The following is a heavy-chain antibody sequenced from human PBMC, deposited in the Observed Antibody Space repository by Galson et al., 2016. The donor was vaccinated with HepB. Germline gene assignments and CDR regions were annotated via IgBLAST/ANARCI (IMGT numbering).Heavy chain of an antibody. CDR2: IRVNNGNT. V-gene: IGHV1-18*01. D-gene: IGHD1-1*01. CDR3: ARDHIEGNDKVHDYYGLDV. Sequence: QSGAEVKKPGASVKVSCMASGYIFSSYGFSWVRQAPGQGLEWMGWIRVNNGNTEYAQKFQGRVTMTTDTSTRTAYMELRSLRSDDTAVYYCARDHIEGNDKVHDYYGLDVWGQGTTVSV. CDR1: GYIFSSYG. J-gene: IGHJ6*02.